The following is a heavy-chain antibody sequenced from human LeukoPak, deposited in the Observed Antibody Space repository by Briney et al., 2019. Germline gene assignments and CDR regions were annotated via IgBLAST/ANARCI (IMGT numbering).Heavy chain of an antibody. CDR2: IYHSGST. V-gene: IGHV4-38-2*02. J-gene: IGHJ4*02. CDR1: GYSISSGYY. CDR3: ARDLRHFDY. Sequence: SETLSLTCAVSGYSISSGYYWGWIRQPPGKGLEWIGSIYHSGSTYYNPSLKSRVTISVDTSKNQFSLKLSSVTAADTAVYYCARDLRHFDYWGQGTPVTVSS.